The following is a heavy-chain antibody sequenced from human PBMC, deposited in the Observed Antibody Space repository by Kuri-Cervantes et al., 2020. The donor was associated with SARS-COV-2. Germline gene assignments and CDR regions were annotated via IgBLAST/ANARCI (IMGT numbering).Heavy chain of an antibody. CDR2: IYYSGST. Sequence: GSLSLTCTVSGGSISSYYWSWIRQPPGKGLEWIGYIYYSGSTNYNPSLKSRVTISVDTSKNQFSLKLSSVTAADTAVYYCAREVEGSDAFDIWGQGTMVTVSS. J-gene: IGHJ3*02. CDR1: GGSISSYY. V-gene: IGHV4-59*01. CDR3: AREVEGSDAFDI.